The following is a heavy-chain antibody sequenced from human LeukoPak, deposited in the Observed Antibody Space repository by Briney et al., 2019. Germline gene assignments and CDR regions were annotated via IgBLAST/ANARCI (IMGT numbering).Heavy chain of an antibody. CDR1: GDTFSSYG. V-gene: IGHV1-18*01. CDR2: ISAYNGNT. Sequence: ASVKVSCKASGDTFSSYGISWVRQAPGQGLEWMGWISAYNGNTNYAQKLQGRVTMTTDTSTSTAYKELRSLRSDDTAMYYCARVGPMEGSGSYYYYYMDVWGKGTTVTISS. D-gene: IGHD1-26*01. CDR3: ARVGPMEGSGSYYYYYMDV. J-gene: IGHJ6*03.